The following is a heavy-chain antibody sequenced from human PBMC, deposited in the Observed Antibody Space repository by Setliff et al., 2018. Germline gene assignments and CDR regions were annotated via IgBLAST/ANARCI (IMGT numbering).Heavy chain of an antibody. D-gene: IGHD3-10*01. J-gene: IGHJ6*02. CDR1: GFTFSSYG. V-gene: IGHV3-33*06. CDR2: IWYDGSNK. Sequence: GGSLRLSCAAAGFTFSSYGMHWVRQAPGKGLEWVAVIWYDGSNKYYADSVKGRFTISRANSKNTLYLQMNSLRAEDTAVYYCAKDMGGITMVRGVIIGTISYYYYGMDVWGQGTTVTVSS. CDR3: AKDMGGITMVRGVIIGTISYYYYGMDV.